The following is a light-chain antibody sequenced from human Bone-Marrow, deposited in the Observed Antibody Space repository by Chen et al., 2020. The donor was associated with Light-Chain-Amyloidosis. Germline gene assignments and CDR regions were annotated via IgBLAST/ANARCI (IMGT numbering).Light chain of an antibody. J-gene: IGLJ3*02. CDR2: NTD. CDR1: SGSVSTDYY. CDR3: GLYLGSGVWV. Sequence: QTVVTQEPSFSVSPGGTVTLTCGLSSGSVSTDYYPSWYQQTPGQAPRTLIYNTDTRSSGVPDRLSGSILGNKAALPISGAQADDESDYYCGLYLGSGVWVFGGGTKLTVL. V-gene: IGLV8-61*01.